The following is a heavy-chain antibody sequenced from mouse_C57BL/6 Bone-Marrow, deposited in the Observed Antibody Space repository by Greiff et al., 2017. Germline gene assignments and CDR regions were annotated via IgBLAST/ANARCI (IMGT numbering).Heavy chain of an antibody. J-gene: IGHJ3*01. D-gene: IGHD2-1*01. Sequence: QVQLQQPGAELVMPGASVKLSCKASGYTFTSYWMHWVKQRPGQGLEWIGEIDPSDSYTNYNQKFKGKSTLTVDKSSSTAYMQLSSLTSEDSAVYYCARSSSTVVGAYWGQGTLLTVSA. CDR1: GYTFTSYW. CDR2: IDPSDSYT. V-gene: IGHV1-69*01. CDR3: ARSSSTVVGAY.